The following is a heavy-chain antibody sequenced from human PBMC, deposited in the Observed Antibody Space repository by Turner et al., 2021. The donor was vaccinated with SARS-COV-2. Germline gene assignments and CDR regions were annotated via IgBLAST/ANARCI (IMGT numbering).Heavy chain of an antibody. CDR3: AMGSEVADRDDIFFDN. D-gene: IGHD3-9*01. CDR2: INQDGSDK. V-gene: IGHV3-7*01. J-gene: IGHJ4*02. CDR1: GFTFSNYW. Sequence: EVQLVESGGGLVQPGGSLRRSCAASGFTFSNYWMNWVRQTPGKGLEWVANINQDGSDKNYVDSVRGRFTISRDNARNSLFLQMNSLRADDTAVYYCAMGSEVADRDDIFFDNWGQGTQVTVSS.